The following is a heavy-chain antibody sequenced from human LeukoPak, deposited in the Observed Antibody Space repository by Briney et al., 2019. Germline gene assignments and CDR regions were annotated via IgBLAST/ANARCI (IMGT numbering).Heavy chain of an antibody. CDR1: GFTFSSYS. D-gene: IGHD2-2*01. J-gene: IGHJ4*02. Sequence: GGSLRLSCAASGFTFSSYSMNWVRQAPGKGLEWVSYISSSSSTIYYADSVKGRFTISRDNAENSLYLQMNSLRAEDTAVYYCARGGPYQLPTIDYWGQGTLVTVSS. CDR3: ARGGPYQLPTIDY. CDR2: ISSSSSTI. V-gene: IGHV3-48*04.